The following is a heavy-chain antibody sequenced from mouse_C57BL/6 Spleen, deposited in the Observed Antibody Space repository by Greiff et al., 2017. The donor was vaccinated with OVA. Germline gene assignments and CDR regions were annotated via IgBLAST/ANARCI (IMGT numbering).Heavy chain of an antibody. Sequence: DVQLQESGPELVKPGASVKIPCKASGYTFTDYNMDWVKQSHGKSLEWIGDINPNNGGTIYNQKFKGKATLTVDKSSSTAYMELRSLTSEDTAVYYCARSYYGSSYDYAMDYWGQGTSVTVAS. CDR3: ARSYYGSSYDYAMDY. D-gene: IGHD1-1*01. V-gene: IGHV1-18*01. J-gene: IGHJ4*01. CDR1: GYTFTDYN. CDR2: INPNNGGT.